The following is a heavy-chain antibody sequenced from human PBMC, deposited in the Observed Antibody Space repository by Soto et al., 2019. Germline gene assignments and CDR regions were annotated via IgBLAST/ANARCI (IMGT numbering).Heavy chain of an antibody. CDR1: GGSISSYY. CDR3: ARRHGS. D-gene: IGHD5-12*01. J-gene: IGHJ5*02. V-gene: IGHV4-59*08. Sequence: PSETLSLTCTVSGGSISSYYWSWIRQPPGKGLEWIGYIYYSGSTNYNPSLKSRVTISVDTSKNQFSLKLSSVTAADTAVYYCARRHGSWGQGTLVTVSS. CDR2: IYYSGST.